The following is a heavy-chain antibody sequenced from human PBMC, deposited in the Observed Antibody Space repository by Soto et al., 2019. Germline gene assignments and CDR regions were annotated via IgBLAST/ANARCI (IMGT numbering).Heavy chain of an antibody. CDR3: ARDVIGYCSGGSCYSLGWSSDAFDI. V-gene: IGHV3-21*01. J-gene: IGHJ3*02. CDR2: ISSSSSYI. CDR1: GFTFSSYS. Sequence: GGSLRLSCAASGFTFSSYSMNWVRQAPGKGLEWVSSISSSSSYIYYADSVKGRFTISRDNAKNSLYLQMNSLRAEDTAVYYCARDVIGYCSGGSCYSLGWSSDAFDIWGQGTMVTVSS. D-gene: IGHD2-15*01.